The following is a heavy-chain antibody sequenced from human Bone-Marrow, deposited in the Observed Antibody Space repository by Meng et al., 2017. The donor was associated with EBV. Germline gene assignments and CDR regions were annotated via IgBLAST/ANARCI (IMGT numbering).Heavy chain of an antibody. V-gene: IGHV3-53*01. D-gene: IGHD3-10*01. CDR1: RLNVRTHV. CDR2: NERGCYR. Sequence: VELVCVGGGVVPTWGSLEPSWASCRLNVRTHVMDWGRQAPGKGLGLVLLNERGCYRYEQDFVKGRFPISRGNFKNLLYLPMNRLGGEDQALYSCVSGDYYGSGSNFFHCWGQGTLVTVSS. CDR3: VSGDYYGSGSNFFHC. J-gene: IGHJ4*02.